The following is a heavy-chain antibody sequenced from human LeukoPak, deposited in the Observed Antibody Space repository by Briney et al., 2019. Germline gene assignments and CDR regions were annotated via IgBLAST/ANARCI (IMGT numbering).Heavy chain of an antibody. CDR1: GGSISSHY. J-gene: IGHJ5*02. Sequence: SETLSLTCTVSGGSISSHYWSWIRQPPGKGLEWIGYIYYSGSTNYNPSLKSRVTISVDTSKNQFSLKLSSVTAADTAVYYCARDQGGFDPWGQGTLVTVSS. V-gene: IGHV4-59*11. CDR3: ARDQGGFDP. CDR2: IYYSGST.